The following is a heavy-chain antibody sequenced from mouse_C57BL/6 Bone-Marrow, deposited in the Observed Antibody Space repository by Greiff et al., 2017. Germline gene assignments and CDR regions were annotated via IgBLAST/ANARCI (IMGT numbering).Heavy chain of an antibody. Sequence: VQLQQSGPGLVQPSQSLSITCTVSGFSLTSYGVHWVRPSPGKGLEWLGVIWRGGSTDYNAAFMSRLSITKDNSKSQVFFKMNSLQADDTAIYYCAKNDYGSFYAMDYWGQGTSVTVSS. J-gene: IGHJ4*01. CDR2: IWRGGST. CDR3: AKNDYGSFYAMDY. V-gene: IGHV2-5*01. D-gene: IGHD1-1*01. CDR1: GFSLTSYG.